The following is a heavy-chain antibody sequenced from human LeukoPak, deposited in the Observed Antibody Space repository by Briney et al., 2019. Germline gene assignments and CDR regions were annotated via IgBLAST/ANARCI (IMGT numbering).Heavy chain of an antibody. Sequence: GGSLRLSCAASGSTFSSYGMSWVRQAPGKGLEWVSSITGSGGSRYYADPVKGRFTISRDNSKNTLYLQMNSLRAEDTAVYYCAKGTTILPGVFDYWGQGTLVTVSS. CDR1: GSTFSSYG. CDR3: AKGTTILPGVFDY. CDR2: ITGSGGSR. V-gene: IGHV3-23*01. J-gene: IGHJ4*02. D-gene: IGHD2-15*01.